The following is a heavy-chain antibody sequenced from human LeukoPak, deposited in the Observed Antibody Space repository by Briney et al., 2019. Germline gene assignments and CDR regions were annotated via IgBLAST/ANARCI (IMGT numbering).Heavy chain of an antibody. V-gene: IGHV1-46*01. J-gene: IGHJ4*02. CDR3: ARDLKGYSDTSGYLPLGY. D-gene: IGHD3-22*01. CDR1: VHTFTIYY. Sequence: GASVKVPCKASVHTFTIYYIHWVRQAPGQGLEWMGMINPSGFTTTYAQKFQGRVAMSRDMSTSTVYMQLSSLRSGDTAVYYCARDLKGYSDTSGYLPLGYWGQGTLVTVSS. CDR2: INPSGFTT.